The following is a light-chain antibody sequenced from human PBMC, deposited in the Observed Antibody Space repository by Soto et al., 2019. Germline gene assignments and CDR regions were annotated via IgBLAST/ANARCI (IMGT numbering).Light chain of an antibody. Sequence: SYELTQPPSVSVAPEKTTTITCGGNNIGDKRVHWYRQKSGQAPVLLISYDSDRPSGIPERFSGSNSGNTATLTISRVEAGDEADYYCQVWDIMTDNYDFGGGTKLTVL. CDR2: YDS. CDR1: NIGDKR. V-gene: IGLV3-21*04. CDR3: QVWDIMTDNYD. J-gene: IGLJ1*01.